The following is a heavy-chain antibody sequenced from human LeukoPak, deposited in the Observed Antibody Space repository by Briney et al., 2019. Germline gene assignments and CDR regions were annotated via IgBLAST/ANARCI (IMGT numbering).Heavy chain of an antibody. V-gene: IGHV7-4-1*02. J-gene: IGHJ5*02. Sequence: GASVKVSCKASGYTFTSYGISWVRQAPGQGLEWMGWINTNTGNPTYAQGFTGRFVFSLDTSVSTAYLQISSLKAEDTAVYYCACRGSSWYGEGYNWFDPWGQGTLVTVSS. D-gene: IGHD6-13*01. CDR2: INTNTGNP. CDR1: GYTFTSYG. CDR3: ACRGSSWYGEGYNWFDP.